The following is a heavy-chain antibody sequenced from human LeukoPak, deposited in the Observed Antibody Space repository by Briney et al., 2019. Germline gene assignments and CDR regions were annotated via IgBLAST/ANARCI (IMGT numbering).Heavy chain of an antibody. D-gene: IGHD3-22*01. J-gene: IGHJ6*03. CDR3: AKVGSEGYYDSSGWGYYYYMDV. CDR1: GFTFSSYG. V-gene: IGHV3-30*02. Sequence: GGSLRLSCAASGFTFSSYGMHWVRPAPGKGVEGGAFIRYDGSKKYYADSVKGRFTISRDNSKNTLYLQMNSLRAEDTAVYYCAKVGSEGYYDSSGWGYYYYMDVWGKGTTVTISS. CDR2: IRYDGSKK.